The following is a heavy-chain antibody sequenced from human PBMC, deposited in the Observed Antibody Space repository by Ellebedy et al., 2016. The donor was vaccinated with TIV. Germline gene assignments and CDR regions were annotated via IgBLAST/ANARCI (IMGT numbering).Heavy chain of an antibody. CDR2: IDPSDSYT. V-gene: IGHV5-10-1*01. CDR3: ARVVGGYSGYGGY. Sequence: GESLKISCKASGYSFTSYWITWVRQMPGKGLEWMGRIDPSDSYTNYSSSFQGHVTISADKSITTAYLQWSSLETSDTAMYYCARVVGGYSGYGGYWGQGTLVTVSS. D-gene: IGHD5-12*01. CDR1: GYSFTSYW. J-gene: IGHJ4*02.